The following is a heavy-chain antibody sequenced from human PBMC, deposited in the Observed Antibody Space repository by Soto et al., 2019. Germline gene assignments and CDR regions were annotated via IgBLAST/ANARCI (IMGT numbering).Heavy chain of an antibody. CDR1: GFTFSSYA. CDR2: ISYDGSNK. D-gene: IGHD3-10*01. J-gene: IGHJ6*02. Sequence: QVQLVESGGGVVQPGRSLRLSCAASGFTFSSYAMHWVRQAPGKGLEWVAVISYDGSNKYYADSVKGRFTISRDNSKNTLYLQMNSLRAEDTAVYYCARDRYGSGPAAPYGRDVWGQGTTVTVSS. CDR3: ARDRYGSGPAAPYGRDV. V-gene: IGHV3-30-3*01.